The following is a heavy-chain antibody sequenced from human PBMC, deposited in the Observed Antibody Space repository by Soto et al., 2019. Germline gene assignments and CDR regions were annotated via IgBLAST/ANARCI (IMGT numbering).Heavy chain of an antibody. Sequence: EVQLVESGGGLVQPGGSLRLSCAASGFTFTTYTMNWARQAPGKGLEWVSFITGRGVGSTYYADSVQGRLTISRDNAKNSLYLQMNSRSAEDTAVYYCARGPIAALPVGAFWGQGTLVIVSS. V-gene: IGHV3-48*01. CDR3: ARGPIAALPVGAF. J-gene: IGHJ1*01. CDR2: ITGRGVGST. D-gene: IGHD6-6*01. CDR1: GFTFTTYT.